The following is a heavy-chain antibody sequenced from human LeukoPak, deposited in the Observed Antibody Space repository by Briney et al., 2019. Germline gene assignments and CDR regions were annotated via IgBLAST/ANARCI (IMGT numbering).Heavy chain of an antibody. V-gene: IGHV3-21*01. J-gene: IGHJ6*03. CDR2: ISSSSSYI. CDR3: SRPVLRFFGRLPFYYMDV. CDR1: GFTFSSYS. D-gene: IGHD3-3*01. Sequence: PGGSLRLSCAASGFTFSSYSMNWVRQAPGKGLEWVSSISSSSSYIYYADSVKGRFTISRDNAKNSLYLQMNSLRAEDTAVYYCSRPVLRFFGRLPFYYMDVWGKGTTVTVSS.